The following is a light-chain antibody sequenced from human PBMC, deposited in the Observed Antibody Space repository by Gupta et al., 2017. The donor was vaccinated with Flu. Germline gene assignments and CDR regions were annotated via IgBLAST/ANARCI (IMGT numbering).Light chain of an antibody. J-gene: IGKJ2*01. V-gene: IGKV4-1*01. Sequence: DIVMTQSPDSLAVSLGERATINCKSSQSVLYSANNKNYLAWYQQKPGQPPKLLIYWASTRESGVPDRFSGSGSGTDFTLTISILHTEDVAVYYCQQFDSTPYNFGQGTKMAIK. CDR1: QSVLYSANNKNY. CDR2: WAS. CDR3: QQFDSTPYN.